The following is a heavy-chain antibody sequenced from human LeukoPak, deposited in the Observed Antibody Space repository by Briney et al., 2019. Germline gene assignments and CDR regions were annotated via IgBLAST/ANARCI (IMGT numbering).Heavy chain of an antibody. Sequence: PGGSLRLSCAASGFTFSSYSMNWVRQAPGKGLEWVSGISGGAGSTNYADSVKGRFTISRDNFKNTLYLQMNSLRVEDTAVYYCVRTGSSRFDYWGQGTLVTVSS. CDR1: GFTFSSYS. J-gene: IGHJ4*02. CDR3: VRTGSSRFDY. V-gene: IGHV3-23*01. D-gene: IGHD1-26*01. CDR2: ISGGAGST.